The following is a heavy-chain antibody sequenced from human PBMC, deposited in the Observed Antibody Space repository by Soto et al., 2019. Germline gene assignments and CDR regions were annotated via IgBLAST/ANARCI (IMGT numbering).Heavy chain of an antibody. D-gene: IGHD6-6*01. CDR1: GFTFSSYA. Sequence: EVQLLESGGGLVQPGGSLRLSCAASGFTFSSYAMSWVRQAPGKGLEWVSAISGSGGSTYYADSVKGRFTISRDNSKNPPYLQMNSLRAEDTAVYYCAKGIAARGVVIGMDVWGQGTTVTVSS. V-gene: IGHV3-23*01. CDR2: ISGSGGST. CDR3: AKGIAARGVVIGMDV. J-gene: IGHJ6*02.